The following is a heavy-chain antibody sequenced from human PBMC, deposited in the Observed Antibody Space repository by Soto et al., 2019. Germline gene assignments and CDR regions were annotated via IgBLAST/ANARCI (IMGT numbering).Heavy chain of an antibody. CDR2: IYYSGST. D-gene: IGHD5-18*01. J-gene: IGHJ3*02. CDR1: GGPISSGGYY. CDR3: ARDSQDYSYQAFDI. Sequence: QVQLQESGPGLVKPSQTLSLTCTVSGGPISSGGYYWSWIRQHPGKGLEWIGYIYYSGSTYYNPSLKSRVTISVDTSKNQFSLKLSSVTAADTAVYYCARDSQDYSYQAFDIWGQGTMVTVSS. V-gene: IGHV4-31*03.